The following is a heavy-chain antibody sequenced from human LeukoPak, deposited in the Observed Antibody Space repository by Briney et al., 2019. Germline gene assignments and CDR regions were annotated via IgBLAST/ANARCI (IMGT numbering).Heavy chain of an antibody. CDR2: IHYTGST. D-gene: IGHD3-10*01. Sequence: SETLSLTCTVSGGSISTNTYYWGWIRQTPGKGLEWIASIHYTGSTFYNPSLKSRVTISVDTSKNQFSLKLSSVTAADTAVYYCARARGDYWGQGTLVTVSS. CDR1: GGSISTNTYY. CDR3: ARARGDY. V-gene: IGHV4-39*07. J-gene: IGHJ4*02.